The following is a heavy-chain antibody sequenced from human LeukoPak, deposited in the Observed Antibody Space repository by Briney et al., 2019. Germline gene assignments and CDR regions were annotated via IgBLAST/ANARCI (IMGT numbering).Heavy chain of an antibody. V-gene: IGHV3-30*18. CDR3: AKGTMTLFDY. CDR1: GFTFSSYG. D-gene: IGHD3-22*01. CDR2: ISYDGSNK. Sequence: PGGSLRLSCAASGFTFSSYGMHWVRQAPGKGLEWVAVISYDGSNKYYADSVKGRFTISRDNSKNTLYLQMNSLRAEDTAVYYCAKGTMTLFDYWGQGTLVTVSS. J-gene: IGHJ4*02.